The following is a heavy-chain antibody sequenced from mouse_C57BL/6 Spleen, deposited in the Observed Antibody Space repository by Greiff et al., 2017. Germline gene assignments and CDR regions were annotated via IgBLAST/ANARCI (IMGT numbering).Heavy chain of an antibody. CDR3: ARGGYDYGQIFDY. CDR1: GYAFSSSW. V-gene: IGHV1-82*01. CDR2: IYPGDGDT. D-gene: IGHD2-4*01. Sequence: QVQLQQSGPELVKPGASVKISCKASGYAFSSSWMNWVKQRPGKGLEWIGRIYPGDGDTNYNGKFKGKATLTADKSSSTAYMQLSSLTSEDSAVYFWARGGYDYGQIFDYWGQGTTRKVSS. J-gene: IGHJ2*01.